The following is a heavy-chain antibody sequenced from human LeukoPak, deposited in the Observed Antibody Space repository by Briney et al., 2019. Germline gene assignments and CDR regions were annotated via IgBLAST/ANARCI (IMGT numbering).Heavy chain of an antibody. Sequence: PGGSLRLSCAASGNYWMHWVRQAPGKGLVWVSHINSDGSWTSYADSVKGRFTISKDNAKNTVYLQMNNLRAEDTAVYYCARVSRYGDSSMGYWGQGTLVTVSS. CDR2: INSDGSWT. D-gene: IGHD4-17*01. CDR1: GNYW. J-gene: IGHJ4*02. V-gene: IGHV3-74*01. CDR3: ARVSRYGDSSMGY.